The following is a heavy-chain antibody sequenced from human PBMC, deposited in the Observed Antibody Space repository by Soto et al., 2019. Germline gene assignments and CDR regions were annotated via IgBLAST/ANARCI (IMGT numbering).Heavy chain of an antibody. CDR1: GFNYSNAW. V-gene: IGHV3-15*01. CDR3: TTTPYYYDSSGYFNDAFDI. D-gene: IGHD3-22*01. J-gene: IGHJ3*02. CDR2: LKSKTDGGTT. Sequence: SCAASGFNYSNAWMSWVRQAPGKGMEWFGRLKSKTDGGTTDYAAPVKGRVTISRDDSKNTLYLQMNSLNTEDTAVYYCTTTPYYYDSSGYFNDAFDIWGQGTMVTVSS.